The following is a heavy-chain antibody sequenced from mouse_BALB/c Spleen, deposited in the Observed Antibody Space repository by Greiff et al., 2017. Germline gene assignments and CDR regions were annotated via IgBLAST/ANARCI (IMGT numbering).Heavy chain of an antibody. CDR1: GFNIKDTY. CDR2: IDPANGNT. CDR3: ARDYGSSYYFDY. Sequence: VQLQQSGAELVKPGASVKLSCTASGFNIKDTYMHWVKQRPEQGLEWIGRIDPANGNTKYDPKFQGKATITADTSSNTAYLQLSSLTSEDTAVYYWARDYGSSYYFDYWGQGTTLTVSS. V-gene: IGHV14-3*02. D-gene: IGHD1-1*01. J-gene: IGHJ2*01.